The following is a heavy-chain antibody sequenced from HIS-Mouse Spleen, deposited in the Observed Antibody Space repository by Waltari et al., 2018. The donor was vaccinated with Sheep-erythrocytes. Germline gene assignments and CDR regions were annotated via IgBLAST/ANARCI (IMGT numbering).Heavy chain of an antibody. J-gene: IGHJ3*02. CDR2: ISYDGSNK. Sequence: QVQLVESGGGVVQPGRSLRLSCAASGFTFSSYAMHWVRPAPGRGLEWVAVISYDGSNKYYADSVKGRFTISRDNSKNTLYLQMNSLRAEDTAVYYCARDITMIVVVITWAFDIWGQGTMVTVSS. CDR3: ARDITMIVVVITWAFDI. D-gene: IGHD3-22*01. V-gene: IGHV3-30-3*01. CDR1: GFTFSSYA.